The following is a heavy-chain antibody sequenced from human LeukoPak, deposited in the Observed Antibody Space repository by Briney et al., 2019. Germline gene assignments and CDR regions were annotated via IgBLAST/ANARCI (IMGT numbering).Heavy chain of an antibody. D-gene: IGHD1-14*01. CDR2: INAGNGNT. CDR3: ARATGVAGFDP. J-gene: IGHJ5*02. CDR1: GYTFTSYA. V-gene: IGHV1-3*01. Sequence: PWASVKVSCTASGYTFTSYAMHWVRQAPGQRLEWMGWINAGNGNTKYSQKFQGRVTITRDTSASTAYMELSSLRSEDTAVYYCARATGVAGFDPWGQGTLVTVSS.